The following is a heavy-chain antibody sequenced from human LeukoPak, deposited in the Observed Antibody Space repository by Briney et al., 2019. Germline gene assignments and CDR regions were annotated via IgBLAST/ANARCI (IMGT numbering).Heavy chain of an antibody. D-gene: IGHD3-10*01. J-gene: IGHJ6*03. CDR1: GFTFDDYG. V-gene: IGHV3-20*04. CDR3: ARGYGSGSYYYYMDV. CDR2: INWNGGST. Sequence: RPGGSLRLSCAASGFTFDDYGMSWVRQAPGKGLEWVSGINWNGGSTGYADSVKGRFTLSRDNAKNSLYLQMNCLRAEDTALYYCARGYGSGSYYYYMDVWGKGTTVTISS.